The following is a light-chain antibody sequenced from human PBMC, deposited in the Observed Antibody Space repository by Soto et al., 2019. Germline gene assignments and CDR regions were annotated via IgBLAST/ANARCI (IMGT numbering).Light chain of an antibody. Sequence: QSVLTQPPSVSGAPGQRVTISCTGSSSNIGAGYDVHWYQQRPGAAPKPLISANINRPSGVPDRFSGSKAGTSASLAITVLQADDEGDYCCQSYDSTLSARYVFGTGTKVTVL. V-gene: IGLV1-40*01. J-gene: IGLJ1*01. CDR2: ANI. CDR3: QSYDSTLSARYV. CDR1: SSNIGAGYD.